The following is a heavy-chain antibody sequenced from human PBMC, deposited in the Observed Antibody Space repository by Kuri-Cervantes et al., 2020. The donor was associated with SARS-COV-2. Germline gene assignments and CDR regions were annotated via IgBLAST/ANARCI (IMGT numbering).Heavy chain of an antibody. CDR2: ISSSSSYI. V-gene: IGHV3-21*01. Sequence: GESLKISCAASGFTFSSYSMNWVRQAPGKGLEWVSSISSSSSYIYYADSVKGRFTISRDNAKNSLYLQMNSLRAEDTAVYYCARDCRGKRKPWYFDLWGHGTLVTVSS. CDR3: ARDCRGKRKPWYFDL. D-gene: IGHD3-16*01. CDR1: GFTFSSYS. J-gene: IGHJ2*01.